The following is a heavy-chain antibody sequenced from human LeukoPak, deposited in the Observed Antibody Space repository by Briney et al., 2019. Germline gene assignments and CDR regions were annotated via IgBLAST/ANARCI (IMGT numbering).Heavy chain of an antibody. CDR2: IYSGGST. Sequence: GGSLRLSCAASGFTVSSNYMSWVRQAPGKGLEWVSVIYSGGSTYYADSVKGRFTISRDNSKDTLYLQMNSLRAEDTAVYYCARDHGDYDAFDIWGQGTMVTVSS. CDR3: ARDHGDYDAFDI. CDR1: GFTVSSNY. J-gene: IGHJ3*02. D-gene: IGHD4-17*01. V-gene: IGHV3-53*01.